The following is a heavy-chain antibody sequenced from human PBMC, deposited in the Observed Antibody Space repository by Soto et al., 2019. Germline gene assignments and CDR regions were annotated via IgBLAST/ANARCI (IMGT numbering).Heavy chain of an antibody. CDR3: ARIVMDLNYYYNGMDV. CDR2: IFSNDEK. J-gene: IGHJ6*02. Sequence: SGPTLVNPTETLTLTCTVSGFSLSNARMGVSWIRQPPGKALEWLAHIFSNDEKSYSTSLKSRLTISKDTSKSQVVLTMTNMDPVDTATYYCARIVMDLNYYYNGMDVWGQGTTVTVSS. V-gene: IGHV2-26*01. D-gene: IGHD2-8*01. CDR1: GFSLSNARMG.